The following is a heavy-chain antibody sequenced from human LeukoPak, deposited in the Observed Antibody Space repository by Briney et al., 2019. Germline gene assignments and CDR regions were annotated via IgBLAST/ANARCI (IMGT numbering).Heavy chain of an antibody. CDR3: AKEVGYSYGYVLDY. CDR1: GFTFSSYG. V-gene: IGHV3-33*06. D-gene: IGHD5-18*01. Sequence: PGGSLRLSCAASGFTFSSYGMHWVRQAPGKGLEWVAVIWYDGSNKYYADSVKGRFTISRDNSKNTLYLQMNSLRAEDTAVYYCAKEVGYSYGYVLDYWGQGTPVTVSS. CDR2: IWYDGSNK. J-gene: IGHJ4*02.